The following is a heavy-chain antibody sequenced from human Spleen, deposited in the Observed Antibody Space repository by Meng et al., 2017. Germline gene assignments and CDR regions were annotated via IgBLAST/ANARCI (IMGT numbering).Heavy chain of an antibody. Sequence: GESLKISCAASGFTFSNFAMNWVRQAPGKGLEWVSAISGSGVGTYYADSVKGRFAISRDNSKNTLYLQMSSLRVEDTALYYCAKHGMGLYSSGWFDYWGQGTLVTVSS. CDR2: ISGSGVGT. J-gene: IGHJ4*02. CDR3: AKHGMGLYSSGWFDY. D-gene: IGHD6-19*01. CDR1: GFTFSNFA. V-gene: IGHV3-23*01.